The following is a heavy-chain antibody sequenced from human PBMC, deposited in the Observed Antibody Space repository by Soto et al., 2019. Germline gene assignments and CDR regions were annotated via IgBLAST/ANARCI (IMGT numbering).Heavy chain of an antibody. CDR2: MNNIGRT. Sequence: QVQLQESGPGLVKPSETLSLTCTVSGAFSSTYYWCWIRQPPGKGLEWIGYMNNIGRTNYNPSLKSRVTTSLDTSKNQFSLKLSSVIAADTAVYYCARSFCRDAVRCNWFDPWGLGTLVTASS. D-gene: IGHD2-8*01. V-gene: IGHV4-59*01. CDR3: ARSFCRDAVRCNWFDP. J-gene: IGHJ5*02. CDR1: GAFSSTYY.